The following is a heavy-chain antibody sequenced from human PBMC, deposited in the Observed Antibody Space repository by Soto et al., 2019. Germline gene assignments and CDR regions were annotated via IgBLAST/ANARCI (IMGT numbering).Heavy chain of an antibody. CDR1: GFTFSSYG. J-gene: IGHJ6*02. Sequence: PGGSLRLSCAASGFTFSSYGMHWVRQAPGKGMKWVEVIWYDGSNKYYADSVKGRLTISRDNSKNTLYLQMNSLRAEDTAVYYFARDRMVRPRIRYYYGMDVWGQGTTVTVSS. CDR2: IWYDGSNK. D-gene: IGHD3-10*01. V-gene: IGHV3-33*01. CDR3: ARDRMVRPRIRYYYGMDV.